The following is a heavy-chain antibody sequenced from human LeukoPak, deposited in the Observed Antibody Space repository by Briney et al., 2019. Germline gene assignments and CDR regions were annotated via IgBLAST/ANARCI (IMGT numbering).Heavy chain of an antibody. Sequence: GGSLRLSCAASGFTLSSYAMSWVRQAPGQGLEWVSTISDSGGSTYYADPVKGRFTLSRDNSKSTLSLQMNSLRADDTAVYYCATQNFDYWGQGTLVTVSS. CDR3: ATQNFDY. CDR2: ISDSGGST. V-gene: IGHV3-23*01. J-gene: IGHJ4*02. CDR1: GFTLSSYA.